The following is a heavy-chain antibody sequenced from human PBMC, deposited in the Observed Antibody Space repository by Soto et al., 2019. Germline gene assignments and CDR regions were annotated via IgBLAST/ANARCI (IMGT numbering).Heavy chain of an antibody. Sequence: EVQLLESGGGLVQPGGSLRLSCAASGFTFSSYAMSWVRQAPGKGLEWVSAISGSGGSTYYADSVKGRFTISRDNSKNTLYLQMNSLRAEDTAVYYCAKAEGLGSNYGDYGGENDYWGQGTPVTVSS. CDR1: GFTFSSYA. J-gene: IGHJ4*02. CDR2: ISGSGGST. D-gene: IGHD4-17*01. CDR3: AKAEGLGSNYGDYGGENDY. V-gene: IGHV3-23*01.